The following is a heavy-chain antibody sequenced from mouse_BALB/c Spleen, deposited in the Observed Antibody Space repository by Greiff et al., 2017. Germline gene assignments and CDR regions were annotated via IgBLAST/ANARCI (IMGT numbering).Heavy chain of an antibody. V-gene: IGHV2-2*02. D-gene: IGHD4-1*01. Sequence: QVQLQQSGPGLVQPSQSLSISCTASGFSFTSYGVHWVRQSPGKGLEWLGVIWSGGSTDYNAAFISRLSISKDNSKSQVFFKMNRLQANDTAIYYCARGGWDRYFDYWGQGTTLTVSS. CDR3: ARGGWDRYFDY. J-gene: IGHJ2*01. CDR1: GFSFTSYG. CDR2: IWSGGST.